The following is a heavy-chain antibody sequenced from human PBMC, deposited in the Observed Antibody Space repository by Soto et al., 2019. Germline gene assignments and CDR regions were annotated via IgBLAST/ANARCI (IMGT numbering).Heavy chain of an antibody. J-gene: IGHJ5*02. CDR1: GFTFSSYW. CDR3: AGTGYYNWFDP. CDR2: IKQDGSEK. Sequence: EVQLVESGGGLVQPGGSLRLSCAASGFTFSSYWMSWVRQAPGKGLEWVANIKQDGSEKYYVDSVKGQFTISRDNAKNSLYLQMNSLRAEDTAVYYCAGTGYYNWFDPWGQGTLVTVSS. D-gene: IGHD5-18*01. V-gene: IGHV3-7*01.